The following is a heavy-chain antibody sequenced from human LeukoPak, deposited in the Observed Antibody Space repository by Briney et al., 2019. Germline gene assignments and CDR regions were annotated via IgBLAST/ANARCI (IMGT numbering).Heavy chain of an antibody. CDR1: GFTFSRYS. CDR3: ARTSGTSGRLYWYFDL. J-gene: IGHJ2*01. D-gene: IGHD2-8*01. Sequence: GGSLRLSCAASGFTFSRYSMNWVRQAPGKGLEWVSFISTSSSYIHYADSIKGRFTISRDNARNSLYLQMNSLRAEDTAVYYCARTSGTSGRLYWYFDLWGRGTLVTVSS. V-gene: IGHV3-21*01. CDR2: ISTSSSYI.